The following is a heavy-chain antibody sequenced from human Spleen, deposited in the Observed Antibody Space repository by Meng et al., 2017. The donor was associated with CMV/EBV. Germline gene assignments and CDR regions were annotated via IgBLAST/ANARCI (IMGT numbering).Heavy chain of an antibody. CDR3: ARVVGDYDYYYYGMDV. V-gene: IGHV3-23*01. CDR1: GFTFSSHA. Sequence: GESLKISCKASGFTFSSHAMSWIRQAAGKGLEWVSLISASGADTYYADSLKGRFTISRDNSKNTLYLQMNSLRAEDTAVYYCARVVGDYDYYYYGMDVWGQGTTVTVSS. D-gene: IGHD4-17*01. J-gene: IGHJ6*02. CDR2: ISASGADT.